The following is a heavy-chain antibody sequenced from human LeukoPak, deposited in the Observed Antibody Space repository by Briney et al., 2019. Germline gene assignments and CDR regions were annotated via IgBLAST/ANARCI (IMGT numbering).Heavy chain of an antibody. Sequence: PSETLSLTCTVSGVSISSYYWSWTRQPPGKGLEWIGYIYYSGSTNYNPSLKSRVTISVDTSKNQFSLKLSSVTAADTAVYYCARSAGKELDYWGQGTLVTVSS. D-gene: IGHD1-14*01. J-gene: IGHJ4*02. CDR3: ARSAGKELDY. CDR2: IYYSGST. V-gene: IGHV4-59*01. CDR1: GVSISSYY.